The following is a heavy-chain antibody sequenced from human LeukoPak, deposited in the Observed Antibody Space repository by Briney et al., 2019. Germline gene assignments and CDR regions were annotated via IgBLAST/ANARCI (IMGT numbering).Heavy chain of an antibody. Sequence: SETLSLTCTVSGVSISSYYWNWIRQTPGKGLEWIGYIYYSGSTNFNPSLKSRVTISVDTSKNQFSLKMSSVTAADTAVYFCARGGPPGYYYDYYMDVWGKGTTVTISS. CDR1: GVSISSYY. V-gene: IGHV4-59*01. J-gene: IGHJ6*03. CDR2: IYYSGST. CDR3: ARGGPPGYYYDYYMDV.